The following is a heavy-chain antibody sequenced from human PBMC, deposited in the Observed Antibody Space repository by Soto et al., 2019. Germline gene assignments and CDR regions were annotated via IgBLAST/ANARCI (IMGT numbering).Heavy chain of an antibody. J-gene: IGHJ4*02. CDR2: INPSGDGT. V-gene: IGHV1-46*01. CDR3: ARAGDTYGSGTSSPPLRYYFNS. Sequence: QVQLVQSGTEVKKPVASVNVSCKASGYTFTTHYMHWVRQAPGQGLEWMGIINPSGDGTTYALKFQRRVTRTSETSTNTVYVELTSMRSADTAIYFCARAGDTYGSGTSSPPLRYYFNSWGQGTLVTVSS. D-gene: IGHD3-10*01. CDR1: GYTFTTHY.